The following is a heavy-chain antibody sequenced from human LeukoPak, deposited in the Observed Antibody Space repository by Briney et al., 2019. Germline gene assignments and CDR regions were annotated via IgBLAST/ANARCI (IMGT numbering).Heavy chain of an antibody. J-gene: IGHJ3*01. D-gene: IGHD5-12*01. Sequence: PSETLSLTCTVSGGSITSQFWTWSRQAPVKGLEWVGYVSDSWSASSNPSLQSRISISVDTSKNQFFLKLTSMTAADTAVYFCARDDYGVFDAFDVWGQGTVVTVSS. CDR3: ARDDYGVFDAFDV. CDR1: GGSITSQF. V-gene: IGHV4-59*08. CDR2: VSDSWSA.